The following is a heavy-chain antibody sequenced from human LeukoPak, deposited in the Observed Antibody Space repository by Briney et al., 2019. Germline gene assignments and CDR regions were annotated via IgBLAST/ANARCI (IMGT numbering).Heavy chain of an antibody. CDR3: ARESAAGYYGSGSYPQ. CDR2: IYFTGSA. J-gene: IGHJ4*02. V-gene: IGHV4-31*03. Sequence: PSQTLSLTCTVSGGSISSGDYYWSWIRQHPGKGLEWIGYIYFTGSAYYNPSLKSRVTISVDTSKNQFSLNLTSVTVADTAVYYCARESAAGYYGSGSYPQWGQGTLVTVSS. CDR1: GGSISSGDYY. D-gene: IGHD3-10*01.